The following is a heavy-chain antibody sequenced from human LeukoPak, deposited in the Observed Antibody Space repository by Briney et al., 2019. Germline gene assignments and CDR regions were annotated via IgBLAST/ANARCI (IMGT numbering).Heavy chain of an antibody. Sequence: GGSLRLSCAASGFTFSSYAMSWVRQAPGKGLEWVSAISGSGDNTDYTDSVKGRFTISRDNSKNTLYLQMNSLRAEDTAVYYCAEKSCSSTSCYEDVWGKGTTVTVSS. CDR1: GFTFSSYA. CDR2: ISGSGDNT. D-gene: IGHD2-2*01. V-gene: IGHV3-23*01. CDR3: AEKSCSSTSCYEDV. J-gene: IGHJ6*04.